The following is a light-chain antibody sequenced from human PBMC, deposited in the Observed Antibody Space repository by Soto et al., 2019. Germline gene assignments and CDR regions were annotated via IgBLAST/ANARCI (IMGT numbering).Light chain of an antibody. Sequence: DIQMTQSPSTLSASVGDRVTITCRASQSISIYLAWYQQKPGKAPKLLIYEASSLESGVPSRFSGSGSGTEFTLTISSLQPDDFATYYCQQYNSYPWMFGQGTKVDIK. V-gene: IGKV1-5*03. CDR2: EAS. J-gene: IGKJ1*01. CDR1: QSISIY. CDR3: QQYNSYPWM.